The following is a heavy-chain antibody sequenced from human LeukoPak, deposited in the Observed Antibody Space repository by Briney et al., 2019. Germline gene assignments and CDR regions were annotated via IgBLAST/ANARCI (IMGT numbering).Heavy chain of an antibody. CDR2: INAGNGNT. Sequence: AASVKVSCKASGYTFISYAMHWVRQAPGQRLEWMGWINAGNGNTKYSQKFQGRVSMTRDTSASVAYMELSSLTSEDTAVYYCARGTVILNWLDPWGQGTLVTVSS. CDR3: ARGTVILNWLDP. V-gene: IGHV1-3*01. CDR1: GYTFISYA. D-gene: IGHD3-16*02. J-gene: IGHJ5*02.